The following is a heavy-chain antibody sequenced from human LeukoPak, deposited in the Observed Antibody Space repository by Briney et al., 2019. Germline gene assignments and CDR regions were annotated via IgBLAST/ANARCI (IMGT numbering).Heavy chain of an antibody. V-gene: IGHV3-30*02. CDR3: ASGSRTYSSSWFGGY. D-gene: IGHD6-13*01. CDR2: IWYDDREK. CDR1: GFTFSNYD. Sequence: GGSLRLSCTASGFTFSNYDMHWVRQAPGGGLEWVAFIWYDDREKKYADSVKGRFTISRDNSKDTVYLQMNSLTPEDTAVYYCASGSRTYSSSWFGGYWGQGTLVTVSS. J-gene: IGHJ4*02.